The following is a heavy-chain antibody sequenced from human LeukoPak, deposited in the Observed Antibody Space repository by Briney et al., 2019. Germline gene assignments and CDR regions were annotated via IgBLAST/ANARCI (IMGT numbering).Heavy chain of an antibody. Sequence: GGSLRLSCAASEFIFSGYWMNWVRQAPGKGLEWVASIKQDGSEKQYVDSVRGRFTISRDNAKNSLYLQMNSLRVEDTAVYYCARDGFVGAADYWGQGTLVTVSS. V-gene: IGHV3-7*01. D-gene: IGHD6-13*01. J-gene: IGHJ4*02. CDR1: EFIFSGYW. CDR3: ARDGFVGAADY. CDR2: IKQDGSEK.